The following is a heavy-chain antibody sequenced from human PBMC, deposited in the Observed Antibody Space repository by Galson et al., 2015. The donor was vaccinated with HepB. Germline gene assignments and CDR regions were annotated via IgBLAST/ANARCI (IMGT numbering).Heavy chain of an antibody. CDR1: GFTFSSYA. Sequence: SLRLSCAASGFTFSSYAMSWVRQAPGKGLEWVSAISGSGGSTYYADSVKGRFTISRDNSKNTLYLQMNSLRAEDTAVYYCAKANLMVGALDYWGQGTLVTVSS. CDR2: ISGSGGST. J-gene: IGHJ4*02. CDR3: AKANLMVGALDY. D-gene: IGHD1-26*01. V-gene: IGHV3-23*01.